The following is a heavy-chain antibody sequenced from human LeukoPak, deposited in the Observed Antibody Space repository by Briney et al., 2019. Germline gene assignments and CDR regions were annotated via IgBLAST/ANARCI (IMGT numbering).Heavy chain of an antibody. J-gene: IGHJ4*02. D-gene: IGHD3-10*01. Sequence: PGGSLRLSCAASGFTFNNYAMNWVRQAPGKGLEWVSSISGGGETTYYADSAKGRFTISRDNPQNTLYLQMNSPRAEDTAVYYCAKRNYGSGSYVGGFDYWGQGTLVTVSS. V-gene: IGHV3-23*01. CDR3: AKRNYGSGSYVGGFDY. CDR1: GFTFNNYA. CDR2: ISGGGETT.